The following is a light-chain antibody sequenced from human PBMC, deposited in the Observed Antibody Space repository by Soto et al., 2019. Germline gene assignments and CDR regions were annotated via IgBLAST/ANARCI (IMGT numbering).Light chain of an antibody. CDR2: DAS. CDR3: QQYNSLGT. J-gene: IGKJ1*01. V-gene: IGKV1-5*01. CDR1: QSISSW. Sequence: DIQMTQSPSTLSASVGDRVTITCRASQSISSWLAWYQQKPGKAPKLLIYDASSLESGAPSRFRGRGSGSEFPLSVSTLKPDLFATYYCQQYNSLGTFGQGTKVEIK.